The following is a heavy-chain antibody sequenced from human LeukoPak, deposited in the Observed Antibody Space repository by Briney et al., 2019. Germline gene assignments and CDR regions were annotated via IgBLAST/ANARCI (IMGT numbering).Heavy chain of an antibody. D-gene: IGHD6-13*01. CDR1: GFTFSSYS. CDR2: ISSSTSYI. J-gene: IGHJ4*02. Sequence: PGGSLRLSCAASGFTFSSYSMNWIRQAPGKGLEWVSSISSSTSYIYYADSVKGRFTISKDNAKNSLYLQMNSLRAEDTAVYYCAKGRIAAAGRLDYWGQGTLVTVSS. V-gene: IGHV3-21*01. CDR3: AKGRIAAAGRLDY.